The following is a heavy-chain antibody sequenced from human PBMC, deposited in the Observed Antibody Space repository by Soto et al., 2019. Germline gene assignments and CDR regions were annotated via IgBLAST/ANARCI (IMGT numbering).Heavy chain of an antibody. Sequence: SETLSLTCTVSGGSISSYYWSWIRQPPGKGLEWIGEIYHSGSTNYNPSLKSRVTISVDKSKNQFSLKLSSVTAADTAVYYCATTEYCTNGVCYTKGYFDYWGQGTLVTVSS. CDR2: IYHSGST. D-gene: IGHD2-8*01. J-gene: IGHJ4*02. CDR1: GGSISSYY. V-gene: IGHV4-59*12. CDR3: ATTEYCTNGVCYTKGYFDY.